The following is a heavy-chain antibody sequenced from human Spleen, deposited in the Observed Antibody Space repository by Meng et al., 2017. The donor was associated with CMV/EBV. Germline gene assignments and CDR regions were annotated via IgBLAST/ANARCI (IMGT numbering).Heavy chain of an antibody. CDR1: GFTFNTYS. CDR2: ISWNSVGV. J-gene: IGHJ6*02. Sequence: SLKISCAASGFTFNTYSMNWVRQAPGKGLEWVSSISWNSVGVGYADSVKGRFTISRDNVKNSLDLQMNSVRVEDTALYYCIKGKGSGTKYSMDVWGQGTTVTV. CDR3: IKGKGSGTKYSMDV. V-gene: IGHV3-9*01. D-gene: IGHD3-10*01.